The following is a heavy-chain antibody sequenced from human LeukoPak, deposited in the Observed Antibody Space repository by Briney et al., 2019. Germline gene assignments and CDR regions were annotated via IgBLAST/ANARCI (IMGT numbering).Heavy chain of an antibody. V-gene: IGHV3-33*01. D-gene: IGHD3-3*01. Sequence: GGSLRLSCAASGFTFSSYGMHWVRQAPGKGLEWVAVIWYDGSNKYYADSVKGRFTISRDNSKNTLYLQMNRLRAEDTAVYYCASDPYYDFWSGYQALDVWGQGTTVTVSS. CDR3: ASDPYYDFWSGYQALDV. CDR2: IWYDGSNK. J-gene: IGHJ6*02. CDR1: GFTFSSYG.